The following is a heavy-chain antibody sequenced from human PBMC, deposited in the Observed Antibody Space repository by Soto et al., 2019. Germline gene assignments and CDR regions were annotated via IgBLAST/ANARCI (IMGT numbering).Heavy chain of an antibody. CDR1: GYTFTSYG. CDR3: ARPTVTNVLGTEWDAFDI. V-gene: IGHV1-18*01. Sequence: GASVKVSCKASGYTFTSYGISWVRQAPGQGLEWMGWISAYNGNTNYAQKLQGRVTMTTDTSTSTAYMELRSLRSDDTAVYYCARPTVTNVLGTEWDAFDIWGQGTMVTVSS. CDR2: ISAYNGNT. J-gene: IGHJ3*02. D-gene: IGHD4-17*01.